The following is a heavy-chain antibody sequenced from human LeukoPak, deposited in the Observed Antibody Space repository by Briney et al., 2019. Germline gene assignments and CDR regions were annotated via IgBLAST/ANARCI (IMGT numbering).Heavy chain of an antibody. D-gene: IGHD2-21*02. CDR2: IYYSGST. CDR3: ARAYCGGDCYAHDY. CDR1: GGSISSYY. J-gene: IGHJ4*02. Sequence: KPSETLSLTCTVSGGSISSYYWSWIRQPPGKGLEWIGYIYYSGSTNYNPSLKSRVTISVDTSKNQFSLKLSFVTAADTAVYYCARAYCGGDCYAHDYWGQGTLVTVSS. V-gene: IGHV4-59*01.